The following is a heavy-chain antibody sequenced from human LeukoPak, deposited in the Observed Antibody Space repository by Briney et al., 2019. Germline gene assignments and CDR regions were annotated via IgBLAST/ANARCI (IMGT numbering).Heavy chain of an antibody. V-gene: IGHV4-30-2*01. CDR2: IYQSGGT. J-gene: IGHJ4*02. CDR1: GVSITTSGFY. CDR3: ARGTNPLYNWQHEGFDY. D-gene: IGHD1-20*01. Sequence: ASETLSLTCTVSGVSITTSGFYYSWIRQPPGKGLEWLGYIYQSGGTFYDPSLKSRISISIDRPKNQFSLKMNSVSAADTAVYYCARGTNPLYNWQHEGFDYWGQGALIAVSS.